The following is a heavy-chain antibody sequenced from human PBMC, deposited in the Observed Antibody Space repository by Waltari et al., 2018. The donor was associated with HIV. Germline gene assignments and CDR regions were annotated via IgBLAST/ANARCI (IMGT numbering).Heavy chain of an antibody. CDR1: GYTFTGYY. Sequence: QVQLVQSGAEVKKPGASVKVSCKASGYTFTGYYMHWVRQVPGQGLEWMGRINPNRGGTNDAQKFQGRVTMTRDTSISTAYMELSRLRSDDTAVYYCALGYYYGSGSYYNGFDYWGQGTLVTVSS. D-gene: IGHD3-10*01. CDR2: INPNRGGT. V-gene: IGHV1-2*06. J-gene: IGHJ4*02. CDR3: ALGYYYGSGSYYNGFDY.